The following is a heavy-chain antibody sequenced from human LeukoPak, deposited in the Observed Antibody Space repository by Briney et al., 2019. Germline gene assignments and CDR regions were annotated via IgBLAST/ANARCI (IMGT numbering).Heavy chain of an antibody. CDR2: ISGSGGST. CDR3: AKDFYDTALYFDY. V-gene: IGHV3-23*01. J-gene: IGHJ4*02. D-gene: IGHD2/OR15-2a*01. Sequence: GGSLRLSCAASGFTFSSYAMSWARQAPGKGLEWVSAISGSGGSTYYADSVEGRFTISRDNSKNTLYLQMNSLRAEDTAVYYCAKDFYDTALYFDYWGQGTLVTVSS. CDR1: GFTFSSYA.